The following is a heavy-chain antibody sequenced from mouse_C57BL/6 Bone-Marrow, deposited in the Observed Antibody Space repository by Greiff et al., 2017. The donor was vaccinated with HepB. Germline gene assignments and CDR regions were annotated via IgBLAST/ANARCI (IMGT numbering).Heavy chain of an antibody. V-gene: IGHV1-62-2*01. D-gene: IGHD2-12*01. CDR2: FYPGSGSL. CDR3: ARHEERYNYDWFAY. J-gene: IGHJ3*01. Sequence: VQLQQSGAELVKPGASVKLSCKTSGYTFTEYTIHWVKQRSGQGLEWIGWFYPGSGSLTYNEKFKDKATLTADKYSSTVHMELSRLTAEDSAVYLCARHEERYNYDWFAYWGQGTLVTVSA. CDR1: GYTFTEYT.